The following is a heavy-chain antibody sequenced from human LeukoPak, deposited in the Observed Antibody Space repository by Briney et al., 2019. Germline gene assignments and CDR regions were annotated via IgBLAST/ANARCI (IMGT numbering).Heavy chain of an antibody. D-gene: IGHD2-15*01. CDR2: ISGSGDST. J-gene: IGHJ1*01. V-gene: IGHV3-23*01. Sequence: GGSLRLSCAASGFTFSSYAMSWVRQAPGKGLEWVSAISGSGDSTYYADSVKGRFTISRDNSKNTLYLQMNSLRAGDTAVYYCAKDGSRAWDIGFQHWGQGTLVTVSS. CDR1: GFTFSSYA. CDR3: AKDGSRAWDIGFQH.